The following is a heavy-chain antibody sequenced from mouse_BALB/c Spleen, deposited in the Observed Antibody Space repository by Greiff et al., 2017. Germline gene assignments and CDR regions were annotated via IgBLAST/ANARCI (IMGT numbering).Heavy chain of an antibody. CDR1: GYAFSSYW. J-gene: IGHJ2*01. D-gene: IGHD1-1*01. CDR2: IYPGDGDT. Sequence: QVQLQQSGAELVRPGSSVKISCKASGYAFSSYWMNWVKQRPGQGLEWIGQIYPGDGDTNYNGKFKGKATLTADKSSSTAYMQLSSLTSEDSAVYFCARFSITTVVASDYFDYWGQGTTLTVSS. CDR3: ARFSITTVVASDYFDY. V-gene: IGHV1-80*01.